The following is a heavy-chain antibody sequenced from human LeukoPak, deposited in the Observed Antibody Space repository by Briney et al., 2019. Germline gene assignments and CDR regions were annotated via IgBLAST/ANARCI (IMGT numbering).Heavy chain of an antibody. CDR1: GFTFSSYA. V-gene: IGHV3-23*01. CDR3: AKGEAVAGTKGRSDGY. Sequence: PGGSLRLSCAASGFTFSSYAMSGVRQAPGKGLEWVSAISGSGGSTYYADSVKGRFTISRDNSKNTLYLQMNSLRAEDTAVYYCAKGEAVAGTKGRSDGYWGQGTLVTVSS. J-gene: IGHJ4*02. CDR2: ISGSGGST. D-gene: IGHD6-19*01.